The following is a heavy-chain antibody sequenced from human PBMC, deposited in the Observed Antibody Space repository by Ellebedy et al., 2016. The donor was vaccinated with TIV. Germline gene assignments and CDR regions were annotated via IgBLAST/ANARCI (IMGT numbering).Heavy chain of an antibody. Sequence: PGGSLRLSCAASGFTFSLYSMHWVRQAPGKGLEWVAVISYDGSNAYYGDSVRGRFTISRESSKNTLYLQMTSLRTEDTAVYYCARATGDCSGGTCYSDMDVWGKGTTVTFSS. V-gene: IGHV3-30-3*01. CDR1: GFTFSLYS. CDR2: ISYDGSNA. CDR3: ARATGDCSGGTCYSDMDV. D-gene: IGHD2-15*01. J-gene: IGHJ6*03.